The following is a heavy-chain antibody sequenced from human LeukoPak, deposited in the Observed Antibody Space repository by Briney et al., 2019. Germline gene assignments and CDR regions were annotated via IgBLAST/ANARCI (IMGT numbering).Heavy chain of an antibody. V-gene: IGHV3-7*01. CDR3: ARDSPYCSGGSCYLDY. D-gene: IGHD2-15*01. Sequence: GGSLRLSCAASGFTFSSYWMSWVRQAPGKGLEWVANIKQDGSEKYYGDSVKGRFTISRDNAENSLYLQMNSLRAEDTAVYYCARDSPYCSGGSCYLDYWGQGTLVTVSS. CDR1: GFTFSSYW. J-gene: IGHJ4*02. CDR2: IKQDGSEK.